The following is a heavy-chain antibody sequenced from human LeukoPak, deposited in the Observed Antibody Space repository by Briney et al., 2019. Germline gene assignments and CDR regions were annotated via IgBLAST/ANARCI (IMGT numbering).Heavy chain of an antibody. D-gene: IGHD2-2*01. CDR1: GFTFSSYW. J-gene: IGHJ4*02. CDR3: AKAKGLFQLLFYFDY. CDR2: INSDGSST. V-gene: IGHV3-74*01. Sequence: GGSLRLSCAASGFTFSSYWMHWVRQAPGKGLVWVSRINSDGSSTSYAASVKGRFTISRDNAKNTLYLQMNSLRAEDTAVYYCAKAKGLFQLLFYFDYWGQGTLVTVSS.